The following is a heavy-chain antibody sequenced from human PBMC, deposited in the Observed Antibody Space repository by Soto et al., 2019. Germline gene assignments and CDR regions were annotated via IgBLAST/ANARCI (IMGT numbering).Heavy chain of an antibody. V-gene: IGHV1-69*01. Sequence: QVQLVQSGAEVKKPGSSVKVSCKASGGTFSSYAISWVRQAPGQGLEWMGGIIPIFGTANYAQKFQGRVXXXXXXXXXXXXMELSSLRSEDTAVYYCAXDILGYCSSTSCRDYWGQGTLVXVSS. CDR1: GGTFSSYA. D-gene: IGHD2-2*01. CDR3: AXDILGYCSSTSCRDY. J-gene: IGHJ4*02. CDR2: IIPIFGTA.